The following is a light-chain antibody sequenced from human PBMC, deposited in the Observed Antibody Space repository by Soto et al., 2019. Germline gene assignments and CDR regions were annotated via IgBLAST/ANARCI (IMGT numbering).Light chain of an antibody. V-gene: IGKV3-20*01. Sequence: ENVLTQSPGTLSLSPGERATLSCRASQTVTRNYLAWYQQKPGQAPRLLIYGASIRATGIPDRFSGSGSVTDFSLTISSLEPEDFAVYFCQHYVDSPLTFGQGTKVEVK. CDR1: QTVTRNY. CDR3: QHYVDSPLT. CDR2: GAS. J-gene: IGKJ1*01.